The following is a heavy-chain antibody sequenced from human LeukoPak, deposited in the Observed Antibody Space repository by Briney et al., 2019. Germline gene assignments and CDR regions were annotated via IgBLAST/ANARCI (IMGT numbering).Heavy chain of an antibody. CDR3: AKDHEIGAVPYYGMDV. CDR1: GFTVSSNY. J-gene: IGHJ6*02. V-gene: IGHV3-23*01. CDR2: ISGSGGST. Sequence: GGSLRLSCAASGFTVSSNYMSWVRQAPGKGLEWVSAISGSGGSTYYADSVKGRFTISRDNSKNTLYLQMNSLRAEDTAVYYCAKDHEIGAVPYYGMDVWGQGTTVTVSS. D-gene: IGHD3-10*01.